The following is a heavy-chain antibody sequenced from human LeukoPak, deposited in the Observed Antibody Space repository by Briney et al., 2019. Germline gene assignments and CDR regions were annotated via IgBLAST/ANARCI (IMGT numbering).Heavy chain of an antibody. CDR1: GFTFSSYA. J-gene: IGHJ3*02. D-gene: IGHD3-22*01. Sequence: GGSLRLSCAASGFTFSSYAMSWVRQAPGKGLEWVSAISGSGGSTYYADSVKGRFTISRDNSKNTLYLQMNSLRAEDTAVYYCARWDYDSSGEGDAFDIWGQGTMVTVSS. CDR3: ARWDYDSSGEGDAFDI. V-gene: IGHV3-23*01. CDR2: ISGSGGST.